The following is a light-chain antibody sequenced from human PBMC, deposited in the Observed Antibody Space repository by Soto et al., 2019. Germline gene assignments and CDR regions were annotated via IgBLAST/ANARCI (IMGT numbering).Light chain of an antibody. J-gene: IGLJ1*01. Sequence: QSVLTQPPSASGSPGQSVTISCTGTSSDVGVYYYVSWYQQQSGKAPKLMIYEVTKLPPGVLDRFSGSKSGNTASLTVSGLQAEDEADYYCSSYAGINNVSFGAGTKVTVL. V-gene: IGLV2-8*01. CDR1: SSDVGVYYY. CDR2: EVT. CDR3: SSYAGINNVS.